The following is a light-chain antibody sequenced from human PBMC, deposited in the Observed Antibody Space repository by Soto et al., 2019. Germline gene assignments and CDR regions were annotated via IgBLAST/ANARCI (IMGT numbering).Light chain of an antibody. CDR2: EAS. J-gene: IGKJ1*01. CDR3: QQYNSSWT. CDR1: QSISGS. Sequence: DIQMTQSPSTLSASVGDRVTITCRASQSISGSLAWYQQKPGKAPKLLIYEASNLKSGVPSRFSGSGSGTEYTLTISSLQPDDSASYYCQQYNSSWTFGQGTRVEIK. V-gene: IGKV1-5*03.